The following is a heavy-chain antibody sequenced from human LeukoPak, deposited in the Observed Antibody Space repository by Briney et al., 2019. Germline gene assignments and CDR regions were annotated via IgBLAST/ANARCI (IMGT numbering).Heavy chain of an antibody. Sequence: ASVKVSCKASGYTFTSYYMHWVRQAPGQGLEWMGIINPSGGSTSYAQKFQGRVTMTRDTSTSTVYMELSSLRSEDTAIYYCARDLGLRCSGTNCHLDSWGQGTLVTVSS. J-gene: IGHJ5*01. CDR2: INPSGGST. D-gene: IGHD2-2*01. CDR3: ARDLGLRCSGTNCHLDS. CDR1: GYTFTSYY. V-gene: IGHV1-46*01.